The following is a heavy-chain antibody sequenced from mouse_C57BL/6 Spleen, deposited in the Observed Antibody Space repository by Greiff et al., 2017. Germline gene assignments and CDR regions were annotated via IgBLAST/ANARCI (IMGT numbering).Heavy chain of an antibody. CDR2: IYPGSGST. J-gene: IGHJ4*01. D-gene: IGHD1-1*01. CDR3: ARYYYGSPYYYAMDY. Sequence: QVHVKQPGAELVKPGASVKMSCKASGYTFTSYWITWVKQRPGQGLEWIGDIYPGSGSTNYNEKFKSKATLTVDTSSSTAYMQLSSLTSEDSAVYYCARYYYGSPYYYAMDYWGQGTSVTVSS. V-gene: IGHV1-55*01. CDR1: GYTFTSYW.